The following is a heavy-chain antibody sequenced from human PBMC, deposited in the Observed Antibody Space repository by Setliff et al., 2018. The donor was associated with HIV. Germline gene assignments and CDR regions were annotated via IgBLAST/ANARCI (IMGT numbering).Heavy chain of an antibody. J-gene: IGHJ4*02. D-gene: IGHD3-16*01. CDR1: GYTFTDNF. CDR2: IDTNSGNP. Sequence: ASVKVSCKASGYTFTDNFIHWVRQAPGQGLEWMGWIDTNSGNPTYAEDFTGRFVLTVDSSVSTAYLQINDLEIEDTAIYFCAREVLLGDMSFPNNWGQGTLVTVSS. CDR3: AREVLLGDMSFPNN. V-gene: IGHV7-4-1*02.